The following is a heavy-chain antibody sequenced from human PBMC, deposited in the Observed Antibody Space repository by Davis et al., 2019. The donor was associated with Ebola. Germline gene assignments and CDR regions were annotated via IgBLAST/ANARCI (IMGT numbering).Heavy chain of an antibody. J-gene: IGHJ4*02. V-gene: IGHV7-4-1*02. CDR2: INTNTGNP. D-gene: IGHD3-10*01. CDR3: GRTGTLDY. Sequence: AASVKVSCKASGYTFSDYNINWVRQAPGQGLERMGWINTNTGNPTYAQGFTGRFVFSLDTSVSTAYLQISSLEAEDTAVYYCGRTGTLDYWGQGTLVTVSS. CDR1: GYTFSDYN.